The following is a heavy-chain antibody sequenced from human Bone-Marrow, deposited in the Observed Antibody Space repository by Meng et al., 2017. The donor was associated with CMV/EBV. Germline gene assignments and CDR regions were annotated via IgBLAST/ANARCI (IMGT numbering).Heavy chain of an antibody. D-gene: IGHD6-13*01. J-gene: IGHJ6*02. V-gene: IGHV3-7*01. CDR2: IRQDGSEK. CDR1: GFTFSSYW. CDR3: ARDSAAWGGMDV. Sequence: GGSLRPSCAATGFTFSSYWMSWVRQAQGKGLEWVANIRQDGSEKYYVDSVKGRFTISRDNAKNSLYLQMNSLSAEDTAVYYCARDSAAWGGMDVWGQGTTVTVSS.